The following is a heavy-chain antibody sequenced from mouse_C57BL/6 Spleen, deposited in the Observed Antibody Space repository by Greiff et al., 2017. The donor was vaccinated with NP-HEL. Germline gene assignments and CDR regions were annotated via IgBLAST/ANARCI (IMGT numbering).Heavy chain of an antibody. V-gene: IGHV5-4*01. D-gene: IGHD1-1*01. J-gene: IGHJ1*03. CDR1: GFTFSSYA. CDR3: ARDPYYYGSSYWYFDV. CDR2: ISDGGSYT. Sequence: EVQLVESGGGLVKPGGSLKLSCAASGFTFSSYAMSWVRQTPEKRLEWVATISDGGSYTYYPDNVQGRFTISRDNAKNNLYLQMSQLKSEDTAMYYCARDPYYYGSSYWYFDVWGTGTTVTVSS.